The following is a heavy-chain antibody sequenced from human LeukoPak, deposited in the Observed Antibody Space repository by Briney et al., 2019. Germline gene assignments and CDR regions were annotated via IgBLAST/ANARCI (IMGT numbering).Heavy chain of an antibody. D-gene: IGHD3-9*01. Sequence: GGSLRLSCAASGFTFSSYGMHWVRQAPGKGLEWVSSISSSSSYIYYADSVKGRFTISRDNAKNSLYLQMNSLRAEDTAVYYCARDQEYDILTGYQSYYYYYGMDVWGKGTTVTVSS. CDR2: ISSSSSYI. J-gene: IGHJ6*04. CDR1: GFTFSSYG. CDR3: ARDQEYDILTGYQSYYYYYGMDV. V-gene: IGHV3-21*01.